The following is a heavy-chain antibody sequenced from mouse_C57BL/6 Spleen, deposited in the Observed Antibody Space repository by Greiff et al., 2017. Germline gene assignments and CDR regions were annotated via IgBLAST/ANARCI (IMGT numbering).Heavy chain of an antibody. Sequence: VHLVESGPELVKPGASVKISCKASGYAFSSSWMNWVKQRPGKGLEWIGRIYPGDGDTNYNGKFKGKATLPADKSSSPAYMQLSSLTSEDSAVYFCARYYYGSSYDYFDYWGQGTTLTVSS. CDR1: GYAFSSSW. V-gene: IGHV1-82*01. D-gene: IGHD1-1*01. CDR3: ARYYYGSSYDYFDY. CDR2: IYPGDGDT. J-gene: IGHJ2*01.